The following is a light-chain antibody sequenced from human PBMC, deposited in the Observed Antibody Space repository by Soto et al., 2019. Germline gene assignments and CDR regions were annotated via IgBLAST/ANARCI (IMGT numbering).Light chain of an antibody. J-gene: IGLJ1*01. CDR1: SSDVGGYNY. Sequence: QSALTQPPSASGSPGQSVTISCTGTSSDVGGYNYVSWYQQHPGKAPKLMIYEVSKRPSGVPDRFSGSRSVNTASLTVSGLQAEDEADYYCSSYTGSNHPYVFGTGTKLTVL. CDR3: SSYTGSNHPYV. CDR2: EVS. V-gene: IGLV2-8*01.